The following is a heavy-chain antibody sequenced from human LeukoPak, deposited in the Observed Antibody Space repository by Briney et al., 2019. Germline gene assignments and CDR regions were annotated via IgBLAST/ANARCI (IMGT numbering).Heavy chain of an antibody. J-gene: IGHJ4*02. D-gene: IGHD3-9*01. Sequence: SGPTLVKPTQTLTLTCTFSDFSLSTPGMGVGWIRQPPGKALEWLAFIYYNDDKRYSPSLRSRLTITRDTSKNQVVLAMTNMDPVDTATYYCAHLAVTIDWRSYFDYWGQGALVTVSS. CDR3: AHLAVTIDWRSYFDY. CDR1: DFSLSTPGMG. V-gene: IGHV2-5*01. CDR2: IYYNDDK.